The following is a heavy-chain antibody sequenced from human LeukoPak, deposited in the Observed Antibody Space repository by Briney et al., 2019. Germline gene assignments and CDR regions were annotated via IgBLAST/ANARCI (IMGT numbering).Heavy chain of an antibody. CDR3: ATGIPGPRYGFDY. Sequence: PGGSLRLSCATSGFTFSSYEMNWVRQAPGKGLEWVSYISSRGSAKYYADSVKGRFTIARDNAEKSLYLQMDSLRADDTAVYYCATGIPGPRYGFDYWGQGTLVTVSS. CDR2: ISSRGSAK. CDR1: GFTFSSYE. D-gene: IGHD5-18*01. V-gene: IGHV3-48*03. J-gene: IGHJ4*02.